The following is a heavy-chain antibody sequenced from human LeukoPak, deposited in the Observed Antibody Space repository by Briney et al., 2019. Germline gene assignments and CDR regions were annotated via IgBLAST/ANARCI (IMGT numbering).Heavy chain of an antibody. CDR3: ARHGHYYGSSGYQIDY. D-gene: IGHD3-22*01. CDR2: IYPGDSDT. V-gene: IGHV5-51*01. Sequence: AEALKICCKGSGYSSSSDWIGWVRHIARKRLEWVGIIYPGDSDTRHSPSFQGQVTISADKSISTAYLQWSSLKASDTAMYYCARHGHYYGSSGYQIDYWGQGTLVTVSS. CDR1: GYSSSSDW. J-gene: IGHJ4*02.